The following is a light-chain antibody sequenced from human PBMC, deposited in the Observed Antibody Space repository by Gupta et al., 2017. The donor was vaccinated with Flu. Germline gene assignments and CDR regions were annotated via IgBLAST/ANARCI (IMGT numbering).Light chain of an antibody. J-gene: IGLJ2*01. Sequence: QSVLTQPPSASGTPGQRVNISCSGISSNIGSNPVSWYRQVPGTDPKLLIYNDNERPSGVPDRFSGSKFGTSASLAISGLQSEDEADYFCASWDDSLNGHVIFGGRTKLTVL. V-gene: IGLV1-44*01. CDR3: ASWDDSLNGHVI. CDR1: SSNIGSNP. CDR2: NDN.